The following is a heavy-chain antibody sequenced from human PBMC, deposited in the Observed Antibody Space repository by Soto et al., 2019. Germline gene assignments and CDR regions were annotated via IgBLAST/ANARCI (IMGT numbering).Heavy chain of an antibody. CDR1: GFPLSTSGVG. J-gene: IGHJ3*02. CDR3: AHKGVALNAFDI. CDR2: IYWDDDK. Sequence: QITLKESGPTLVKPTQTLTLTCTFSGFPLSTSGVGVGWIRQPPGTALEWLALIYWDDDKRYSPSLKSRLTTTKHTSKNQGVLTMTSMDPVDTATYYRAHKGVALNAFDIWGQGTMVTVSS. D-gene: IGHD3-10*01. V-gene: IGHV2-5*02.